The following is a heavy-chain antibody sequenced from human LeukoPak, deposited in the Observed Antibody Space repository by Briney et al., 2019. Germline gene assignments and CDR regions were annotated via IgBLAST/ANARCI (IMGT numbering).Heavy chain of an antibody. Sequence: ASVKVSCKASGYTFTSYGITWVRQAPGQGLEWMGWISTYNGNTNYAQRLQGRVTMTTDTSTSTAYLDLRSLRSDDTAVYYCARAEQYQLLLHWGQGTLVTVSS. J-gene: IGHJ4*02. D-gene: IGHD2-2*01. CDR2: ISTYNGNT. CDR3: ARAEQYQLLLH. CDR1: GYTFTSYG. V-gene: IGHV1-18*01.